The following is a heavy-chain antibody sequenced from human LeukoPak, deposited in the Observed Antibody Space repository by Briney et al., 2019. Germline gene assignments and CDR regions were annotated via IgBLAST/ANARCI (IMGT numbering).Heavy chain of an antibody. CDR1: GGSISSSNW. CDR3: ARDRGGVVGATSPPPWYYYMDV. CDR2: IYHSGST. J-gene: IGHJ6*03. V-gene: IGHV4-4*02. Sequence: PSGTLSLTCAVSGGSISSSNWWSWVRQPPGKGLEWIGEIYHSGSTNYNPSLKSRVTMSVDTSKNQFSLKLSSVTAADTAVYYCARDRGGVVGATSPPPWYYYMDVWGKGTTVTVSS. D-gene: IGHD1-26*01.